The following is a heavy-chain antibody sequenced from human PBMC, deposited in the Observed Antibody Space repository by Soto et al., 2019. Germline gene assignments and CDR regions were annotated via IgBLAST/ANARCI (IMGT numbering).Heavy chain of an antibody. Sequence: QVQLQQWGAGLLKPSETLSLTCAVYGQSFSGHTWSWIRQSPGKGLEWIGEISQSGSTYYNPSHKTRVTISADTSKNQFSLTLTSVTAADTGVFYCARGSGIAVIPGELEDVHYDYWGQGTLGSVSS. CDR3: ARGSGIAVIPGELEDVHYDY. V-gene: IGHV4-34*01. CDR1: GQSFSGHT. J-gene: IGHJ4*02. CDR2: ISQSGST. D-gene: IGHD2-2*01.